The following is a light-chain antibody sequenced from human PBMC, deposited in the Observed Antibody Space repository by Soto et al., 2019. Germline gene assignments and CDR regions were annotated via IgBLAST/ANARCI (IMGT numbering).Light chain of an antibody. CDR1: SSDVGGYNY. CDR2: DVS. J-gene: IGLJ1*01. Sequence: QSALTQPASVSGSPGQSITISCTGTSSDVGGYNYVSWYQQHPGKAPKLMIYDVSNRPSGVSNRFSGSKSGNTASLTISGLQAEVEADYYCSSYISSSTLVVFGTGTKVTVL. CDR3: SSYISSSTLVV. V-gene: IGLV2-14*01.